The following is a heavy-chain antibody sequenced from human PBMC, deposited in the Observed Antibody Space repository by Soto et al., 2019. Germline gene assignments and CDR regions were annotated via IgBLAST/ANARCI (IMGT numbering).Heavy chain of an antibody. CDR1: GGTFSSYT. CDR3: ARGGGGGGANWFDP. V-gene: IGHV1-69*02. CDR2: IIPILGIA. D-gene: IGHD2-15*01. J-gene: IGHJ5*02. Sequence: QVQLVQSGAEVKKPGSSVKVSCKASGGTFSSYTISGVRQAPGQGLEWMGRIIPILGIANYAQKFQGRVTITADKSTSTAYMELSSLRSEDTAVYYCARGGGGGGANWFDPWGQGTLVTVSS.